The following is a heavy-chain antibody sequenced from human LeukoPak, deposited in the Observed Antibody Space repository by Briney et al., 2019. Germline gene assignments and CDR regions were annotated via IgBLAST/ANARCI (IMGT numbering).Heavy chain of an antibody. Sequence: PSETLSLICTVSGDFINSGNYYWGWIRHPPGKALEWIGNIHYSESTNYNPSLKSRVTISVDMSKNQFSLRLSSVTAADTAVYYCTSAPNLYYYDWWGQGNLVAVFS. CDR2: IHYSEST. J-gene: IGHJ4*02. D-gene: IGHD3-16*01. V-gene: IGHV4-61*01. CDR3: TSAPNLYYYDW. CDR1: GDFINSGNYY.